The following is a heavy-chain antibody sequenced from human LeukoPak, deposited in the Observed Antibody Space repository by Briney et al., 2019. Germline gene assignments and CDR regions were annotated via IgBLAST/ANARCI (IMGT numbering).Heavy chain of an antibody. Sequence: SETLSLTCTVYGGSFSGYYWSWIRQPPGKGLEWIGEINHSGSTNYNPSLKSRVTISVDTSKNQFSLKLSSVTAADTAVYYCARYGDYYYFDYWGQGTLVTVSS. V-gene: IGHV4-34*01. CDR2: INHSGST. CDR1: GGSFSGYY. CDR3: ARYGDYYYFDY. D-gene: IGHD4-17*01. J-gene: IGHJ4*02.